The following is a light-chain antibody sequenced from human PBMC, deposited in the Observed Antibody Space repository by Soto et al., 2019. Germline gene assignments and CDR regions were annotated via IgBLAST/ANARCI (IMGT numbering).Light chain of an antibody. J-gene: IGKJ4*01. Sequence: IILTQSPGALSVSPGEGATLSCLASQSISSNLRWYQQKPGQAPRLVIFDASTRATGIPDRFTGRGSGTEFTLTISSLQSEDSAVYFCQQYNDWPPITFGGGTKV. CDR1: QSISSN. CDR3: QQYNDWPPIT. V-gene: IGKV3-15*01. CDR2: DAS.